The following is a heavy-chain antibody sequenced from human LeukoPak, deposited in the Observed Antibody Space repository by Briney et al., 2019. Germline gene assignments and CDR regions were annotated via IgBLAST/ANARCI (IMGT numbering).Heavy chain of an antibody. CDR1: GGSFSGYY. J-gene: IGHJ4*02. D-gene: IGHD6-13*01. CDR3: ARGYRGLRWYGASYAL. CDR2: INHSGST. Sequence: SETLSLTCAVYGGSFSGYYWSWIRQPPGKGLEWIGEINHSGSTNYNPSLKSRVTILVDTSKNQFSLKLSSVTAADTAVYYCARGYRGLRWYGASYALWGQGTLVTVSS. V-gene: IGHV4-34*01.